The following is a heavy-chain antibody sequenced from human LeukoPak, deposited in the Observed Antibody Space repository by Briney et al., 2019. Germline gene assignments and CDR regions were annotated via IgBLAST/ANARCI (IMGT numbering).Heavy chain of an antibody. CDR3: SRGLDSRKLGY. V-gene: IGHV4-31*03. J-gene: IGHJ4*02. D-gene: IGHD3-22*01. Sequence: SQTLSLTCTVSGASFSSGDQYWNWIRQSPGEGLEWIGSIHPSGMLYNNPSLESRVTISIDTSKNQFSLNLNSVTAADTAVYFCSRGLDSRKLGYWGQGTLVTVSS. CDR1: GASFSSGDQY. CDR2: IHPSGML.